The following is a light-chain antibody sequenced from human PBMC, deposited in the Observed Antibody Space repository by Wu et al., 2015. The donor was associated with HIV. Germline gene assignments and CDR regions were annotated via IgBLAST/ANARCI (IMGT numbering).Light chain of an antibody. CDR1: ERIDKF. CDR3: HQRSNWPAT. Sequence: EIVLTQSPGTLSLSPGERATLSCRASERIDKFLAWYQQKPGQAPRLLIYDASNRATGIPARFSGGGSGTDFTLTISSLEPEDFAVYYCHQRSNWPATFGPGTKVEIK. CDR2: DAS. V-gene: IGKV3-11*01. J-gene: IGKJ3*01.